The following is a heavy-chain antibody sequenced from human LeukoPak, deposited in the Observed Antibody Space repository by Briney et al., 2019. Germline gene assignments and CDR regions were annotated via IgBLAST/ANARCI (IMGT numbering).Heavy chain of an antibody. Sequence: SETLSLTCTVSGGSISSYYWGWIRQPPGKGLEWIGYIYYSGSTNYNPSLKSRVTISVDTSKNQFSLKLSSVTAADTAVYYCARSWYRSVPFDCWGQGTLVTVSS. CDR3: ARSWYRSVPFDC. D-gene: IGHD6-13*01. J-gene: IGHJ4*02. V-gene: IGHV4-59*12. CDR1: GGSISSYY. CDR2: IYYSGST.